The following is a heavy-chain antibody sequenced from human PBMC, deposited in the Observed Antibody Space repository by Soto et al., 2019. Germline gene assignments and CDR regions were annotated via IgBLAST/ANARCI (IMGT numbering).Heavy chain of an antibody. CDR2: INSDGSST. Sequence: GGSLRLSCAASGFTFSSYWMHWVRQAPGKGLVWVSHINSDGSSTTYADSVKGRFTISRDNSKNTLYLQMNSLRTEDTAVYYCARALDFWSAYFDYWGQGSLVTVSS. CDR3: ARALDFWSAYFDY. D-gene: IGHD3-3*01. J-gene: IGHJ4*02. CDR1: GFTFSSYW. V-gene: IGHV3-74*01.